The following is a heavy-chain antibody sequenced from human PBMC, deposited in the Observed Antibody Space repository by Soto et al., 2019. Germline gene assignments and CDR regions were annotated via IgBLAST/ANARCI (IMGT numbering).Heavy chain of an antibody. D-gene: IGHD4-4*01. CDR1: GFTFGDYA. CDR2: IRSKAYGGTT. J-gene: IGHJ6*02. Sequence: LRLSCTASGFTFGDYAMSWFRQAPGKGLEWVGFIRSKAYGGTTEYAASVKGRFTISRDDSKSIAYLQMNSLKTEDTAVYYCTRDMTTVSSHYYYGMDVWGQGTTVTVSS. CDR3: TRDMTTVSSHYYYGMDV. V-gene: IGHV3-49*03.